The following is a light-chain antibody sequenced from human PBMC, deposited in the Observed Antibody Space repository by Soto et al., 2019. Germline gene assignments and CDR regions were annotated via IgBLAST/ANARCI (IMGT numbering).Light chain of an antibody. J-gene: IGKJ1*01. CDR1: QSVSGN. CDR2: GAS. Sequence: EIVMTQSPATLSVSPGESATRSCRASQSVSGNLAWYQQKPGQAPRLLISGASTRATGIPARFSGSGSGTEFTLAISSLPSGDFAVYYCHQYTSWPPWTFGQGTKVEI. V-gene: IGKV3-15*01. CDR3: HQYTSWPPWT.